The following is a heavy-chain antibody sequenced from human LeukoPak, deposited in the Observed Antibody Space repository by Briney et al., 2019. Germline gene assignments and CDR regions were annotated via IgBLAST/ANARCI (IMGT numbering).Heavy chain of an antibody. J-gene: IGHJ4*02. Sequence: ASVKVSCKASGGTFSSYAISWVRQAPGQGLEWMGGIIPIFGTANYAQKFQGRVTITADESTSTAYMELSSLRSEDTAVYYCARSSSYYYDSSGYFLANPSYYFDYWGQGTLVTVSS. CDR2: IIPIFGTA. V-gene: IGHV1-69*13. CDR1: GGTFSSYA. CDR3: ARSSSYYYDSSGYFLANPSYYFDY. D-gene: IGHD3-22*01.